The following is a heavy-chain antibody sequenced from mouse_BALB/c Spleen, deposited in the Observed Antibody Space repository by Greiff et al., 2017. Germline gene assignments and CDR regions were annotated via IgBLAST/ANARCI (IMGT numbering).Heavy chain of an antibody. D-gene: IGHD2-2*01. CDR3: ARGYGFPFAY. J-gene: IGHJ3*01. CDR2: ISYSGST. CDR1: GYSITSDYA. V-gene: IGHV3-2*02. Sequence: EVQLQQSGPGLVKPSQSLSLTCTVTGYSITSDYAWNWIRQFPGNKLEWMGYISYSGSTSYNPSLKSRISITRDTSKNQFFLQLNSVTTEDTATYYCARGYGFPFAYWGQGTLVTVSA.